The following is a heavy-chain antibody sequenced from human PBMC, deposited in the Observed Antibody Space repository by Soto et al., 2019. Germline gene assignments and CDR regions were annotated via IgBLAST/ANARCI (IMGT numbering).Heavy chain of an antibody. CDR2: IYYSGST. CDR1: GGSISSGDDY. V-gene: IGHV4-30-4*01. CDR3: ARGPLDLMGAYNWFDP. D-gene: IGHD1-26*01. Sequence: SETLSLTCTVSGGSISSGDDYWSWIRQPPGKGLEWIGYIYYSGSTYYNPSLKSRVTISVDTSKNQFSLKLSSVTAADTAVYYCARGPLDLMGAYNWFDPWGQGTLVTVSS. J-gene: IGHJ5*02.